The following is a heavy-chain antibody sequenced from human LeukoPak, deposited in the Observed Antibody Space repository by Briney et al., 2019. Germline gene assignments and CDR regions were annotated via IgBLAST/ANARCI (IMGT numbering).Heavy chain of an antibody. CDR1: AFTFSSYS. J-gene: IGHJ4*02. Sequence: PGGSLRLSCADSAFTFSSYSMNWVRQAPGKGLEWVSSISSSSSYIYYADSVKGRFTISRDNAKNSLYLQMNSLRAEDTAVYYCASYGDYVSVNYWGQGTLVTVSS. CDR2: ISSSSSYI. CDR3: ASYGDYVSVNY. D-gene: IGHD4-17*01. V-gene: IGHV3-21*01.